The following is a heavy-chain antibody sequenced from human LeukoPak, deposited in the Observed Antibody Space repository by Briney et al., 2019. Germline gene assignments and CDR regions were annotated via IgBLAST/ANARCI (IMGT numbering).Heavy chain of an antibody. D-gene: IGHD6-13*01. CDR3: AKDSTSHSSSCDY. V-gene: IGHV3-9*01. Sequence: PGRPLRLSCAASGFTFDDYAMHWVRHAPGKGLEWVSGISWNSDSIGYADSVKGRFTISRDNAKNSLYLQMNSLRAEDTALYYCAKDSTSHSSSCDYWGQGTLVTVSS. CDR1: GFTFDDYA. J-gene: IGHJ4*02. CDR2: ISWNSDSI.